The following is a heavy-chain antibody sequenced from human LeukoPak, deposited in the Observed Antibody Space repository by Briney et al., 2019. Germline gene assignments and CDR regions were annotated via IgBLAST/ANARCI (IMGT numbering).Heavy chain of an antibody. V-gene: IGHV3-23*01. J-gene: IGHJ4*02. CDR1: GFTFSSYV. CDR2: ISASGGST. CDR3: ARALSYPYYFDY. Sequence: PGGSLRLSCAASGFTFSSYVMTWVRQAPGKGLEWVSSISASGGSTYYADSVKGRFTIARDNSKNTLYLQMSSLRAEDTAVYYCARALSYPYYFDYWGQGTLVTVSS. D-gene: IGHD1-26*01.